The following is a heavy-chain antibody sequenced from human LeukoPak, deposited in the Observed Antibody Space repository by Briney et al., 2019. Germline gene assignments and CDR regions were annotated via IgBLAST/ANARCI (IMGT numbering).Heavy chain of an antibody. D-gene: IGHD3-3*01. J-gene: IGHJ4*02. CDR2: IYSGGST. V-gene: IGHV3-53*01. CDR3: ARARSYYDFWSGYFFDY. CDR1: GFTFSSHA. Sequence: GGSLRLSCAVSGFTFSSHAMSWVRQAPGKGLEWASVIYSGGSTYYADSVKGRFTISRDNSKNTLYLQMNSLRAEDTAVYYCARARSYYDFWSGYFFDYWGQGTLVTVSS.